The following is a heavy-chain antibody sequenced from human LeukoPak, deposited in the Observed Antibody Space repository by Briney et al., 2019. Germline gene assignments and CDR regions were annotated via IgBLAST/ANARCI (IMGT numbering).Heavy chain of an antibody. D-gene: IGHD3-10*01. J-gene: IGHJ4*02. CDR3: ARQLGGSGSY. Sequence: GGSLRLSCAAFGFTFNGFWMSWVRRAPGKGREWVANIKQDGSEKYYVDSVKGRFTISRDNAKNSVYLQMNSLRAEDTAVYYCARQLGGSGSYWGQGTLVTVSS. V-gene: IGHV3-7*01. CDR2: IKQDGSEK. CDR1: GFTFNGFW.